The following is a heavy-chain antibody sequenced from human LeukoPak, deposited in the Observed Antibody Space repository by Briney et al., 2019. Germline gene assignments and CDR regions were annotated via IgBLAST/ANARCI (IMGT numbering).Heavy chain of an antibody. CDR3: ARNYYDSSGPYY. Sequence: ASVKVSCKTSGYTFTGYYMHWVRQAPGQGLEWMGWINPNSGGTNYAQKFQGRVTMTRDTSISTAYMELSRLRSDDTAVYYCARNYYDSSGPYYWGQGTLVTVSS. CDR2: INPNSGGT. D-gene: IGHD3-22*01. J-gene: IGHJ4*02. V-gene: IGHV1-2*02. CDR1: GYTFTGYY.